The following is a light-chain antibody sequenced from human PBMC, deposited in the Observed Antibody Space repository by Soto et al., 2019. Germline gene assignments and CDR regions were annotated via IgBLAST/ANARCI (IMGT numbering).Light chain of an antibody. CDR2: ATS. V-gene: IGKV3-20*01. CDR1: QTVNSDY. J-gene: IGKJ1*01. CDR3: HQFGYSPRT. Sequence: EIVLTQSPGTLCLSPGETATLSCRASQTVNSDYLAWFQKRPGQAPRLLIFATSRRATDIPDRFSGSGSGTDFTLAIRRLEPEDFAVYYCHQFGYSPRTFGQGTKVDIK.